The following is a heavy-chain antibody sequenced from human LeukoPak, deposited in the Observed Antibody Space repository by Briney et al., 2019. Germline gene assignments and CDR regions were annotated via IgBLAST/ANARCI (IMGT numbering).Heavy chain of an antibody. CDR2: INHSGST. CDR3: AEGSISGNSPAWRY. Sequence: PSETLSLTCAVYGGSFSGYYWSWIRQPPGKGLEWIGEINHSGSTNYNPSLKSRVTISVDTSKNQFSLKLSSVTAADTAVYYCAEGSISGNSPAWRYWGQGTLVTVSS. D-gene: IGHD4-23*01. V-gene: IGHV4-34*01. CDR1: GGSFSGYY. J-gene: IGHJ4*02.